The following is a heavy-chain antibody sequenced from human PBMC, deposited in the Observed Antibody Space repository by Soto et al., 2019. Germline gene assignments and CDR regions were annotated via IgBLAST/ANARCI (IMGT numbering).Heavy chain of an antibody. V-gene: IGHV3-33*01. Sequence: GESLKISCAASGFTFSSYGMHWVRQAPGKGLEWVAVIWYDGSNKYYADSVKGRFTISRDNSKNTLYPQMNSLRAEDTAVYYCARAGSGCPDYWGQGTLVTVS. D-gene: IGHD6-19*01. J-gene: IGHJ4*02. CDR3: ARAGSGCPDY. CDR1: GFTFSSYG. CDR2: IWYDGSNK.